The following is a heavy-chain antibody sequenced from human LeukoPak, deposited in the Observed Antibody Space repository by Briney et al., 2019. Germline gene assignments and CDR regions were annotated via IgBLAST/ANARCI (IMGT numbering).Heavy chain of an antibody. V-gene: IGHV1-2*02. Sequence: GASVKVSCKASGYTFTGNYMHWVRQAPGQGREWMGWINPNRGGTNYAQKFQGRVTMTRDTSIGTAYMELNRLRSDDTDVYYCARGSYDSSDFEYFHHWGQGTLVTVSS. J-gene: IGHJ1*01. D-gene: IGHD3-22*01. CDR2: INPNRGGT. CDR1: GYTFTGNY. CDR3: ARGSYDSSDFEYFHH.